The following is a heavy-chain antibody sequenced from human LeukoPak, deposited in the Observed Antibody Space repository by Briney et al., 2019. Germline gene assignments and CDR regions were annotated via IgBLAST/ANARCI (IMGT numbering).Heavy chain of an antibody. CDR2: IYYSGST. D-gene: IGHD7-27*01. J-gene: IGHJ4*02. V-gene: IGHV4-59*08. CDR3: ARQTGNFDY. CDR1: GGSISSYY. Sequence: SETLPLTCTVSGGSISSYYWSWIRQPPGKGLEWIGYIYYSGSTNYNPSLKSRVTISVDTSKNQFSLKLSSVTAADTAVYYCARQTGNFDYWGQGTLVTVSS.